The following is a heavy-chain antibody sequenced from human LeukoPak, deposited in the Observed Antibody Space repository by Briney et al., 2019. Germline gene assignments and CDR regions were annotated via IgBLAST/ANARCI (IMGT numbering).Heavy chain of an antibody. Sequence: GTSLRLSCAASGFTVSSYYMTWVRQAPGKGLEWVSVIYSGGSTYYADSVKGRVAISRDNSKNTVFLQMNSVRAEDTAVYYCARSYSNHLFGMDVWGQGTTVTVSS. CDR2: IYSGGST. CDR3: ARSYSNHLFGMDV. J-gene: IGHJ6*02. CDR1: GFTVSSYY. V-gene: IGHV3-66*01. D-gene: IGHD4-11*01.